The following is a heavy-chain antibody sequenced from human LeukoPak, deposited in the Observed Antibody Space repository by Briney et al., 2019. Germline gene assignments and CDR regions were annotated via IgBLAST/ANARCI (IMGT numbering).Heavy chain of an antibody. CDR1: GYTFTGYY. CDR3: ARDLRVILRKTYNRCDP. V-gene: IGHV1-2*02. J-gene: IGHJ5*02. CDR2: INDNSGGT. D-gene: IGHD2-15*01. Sequence: AAVKVSCKASGYTFTGYYMHWVRQAPGQGLEWMGWINDNSGGTNYEQKFQGRVTMTRDTSISTAYMELCRLRSDDTAVYYCARDLRVILRKTYNRCDPWGQGTLVSVSS.